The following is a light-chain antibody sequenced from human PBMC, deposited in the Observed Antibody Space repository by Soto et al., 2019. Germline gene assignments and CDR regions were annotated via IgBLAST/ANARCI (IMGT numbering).Light chain of an antibody. CDR3: QQCDSTPQT. J-gene: IGKJ4*01. CDR2: TTS. CDR1: QSINSH. V-gene: IGKV1-39*01. Sequence: DIQMTQSPSSLSASVGHRVTITCRASQSINSHLNWYQQKPGKPPKLLIHTTSSLQSGVPSRFSGSGTGTDFTLTISSLQPEDFATYYCQQCDSTPQTFGGGTKVEI.